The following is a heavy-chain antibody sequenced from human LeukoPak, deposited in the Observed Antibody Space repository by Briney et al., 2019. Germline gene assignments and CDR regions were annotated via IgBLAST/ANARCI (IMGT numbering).Heavy chain of an antibody. CDR3: AKSGGYGLIDY. CDR2: IYHSGST. D-gene: IGHD1-26*01. V-gene: IGHV4-38-2*02. CDR1: GYSISSGYY. Sequence: SETLSLTCTVSGYSISSGYYWGWIRQPPGKGLEWIGSIYHSGSTYYNASLKSRVTISIDTSKNQFSLRLSSVTAADTAVYYCAKSGGYGLIDYWGQGTLVTVSS. J-gene: IGHJ4*02.